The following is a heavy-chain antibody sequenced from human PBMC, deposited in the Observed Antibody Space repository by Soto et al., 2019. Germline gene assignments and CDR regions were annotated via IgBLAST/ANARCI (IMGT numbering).Heavy chain of an antibody. CDR2: IYPGDSDT. CDR1: GYSFTSYW. CDR3: ARVGNYYEAKGNWFDP. J-gene: IGHJ5*02. Sequence: GESLKISCKGSGYSFTSYWIGWVRQTPGKGLEWMGIIYPGDSDTRYSPSFQGQVTISADKSISTAYLQWSSLKASDTAMYYCARVGNYYEAKGNWFDPWGQGTLVTVSS. D-gene: IGHD3-22*01. V-gene: IGHV5-51*01.